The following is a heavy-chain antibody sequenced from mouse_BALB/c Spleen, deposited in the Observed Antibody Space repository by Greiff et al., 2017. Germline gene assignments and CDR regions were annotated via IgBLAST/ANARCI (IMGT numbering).Heavy chain of an antibody. CDR1: GFTFSSYG. CDR2: ISSGGSYT. CDR3: ARHGGSSHFDV. V-gene: IGHV5-6*01. Sequence: EVHLVESGGDLVKPGGSLKLSCAASGFTFSSYGMSWVRQTPDKRLEWVATISSGGSYTYYPDSVKGRFTISRDNAKNTLYLQMSSLKSEDTAMYYCARHGGSSHFDVWGAGTTVTVSS. D-gene: IGHD1-1*01. J-gene: IGHJ1*01.